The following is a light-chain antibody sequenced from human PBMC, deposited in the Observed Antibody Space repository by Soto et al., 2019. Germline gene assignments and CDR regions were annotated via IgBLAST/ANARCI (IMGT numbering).Light chain of an antibody. CDR1: SSDVGGYNY. J-gene: IGLJ2*01. CDR2: DVN. Sequence: QSALTKPPSASGSPGQSVTISCTGTSSDVGGYNYVSWYQQHPGKVPKLMIYDVNKRPSGVPDRFSGSKSGNTASLTVSGLQDEDEADYYCSSYTGRNSLIFGGGTKVTVL. V-gene: IGLV2-8*01. CDR3: SSYTGRNSLI.